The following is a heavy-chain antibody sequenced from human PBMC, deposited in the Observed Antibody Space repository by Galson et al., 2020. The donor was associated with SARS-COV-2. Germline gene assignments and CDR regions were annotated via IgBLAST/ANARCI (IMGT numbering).Heavy chain of an antibody. CDR3: AKDREIRGIEYSSFVDV. CDR2: IWYDGSNK. V-gene: IGHV3-33*06. CDR1: GFTFSSYG. Sequence: GGSLRLSCAASGFTFSSYGMHWVRQAPGKGLEWVAVIWYDGSNKYYADSVKGRFTISRDNSKNTLYLQMNSLRAEDTAVYYCAKDREIRGIEYSSFVDVWGKGTTVTVSS. D-gene: IGHD6-6*01. J-gene: IGHJ6*04.